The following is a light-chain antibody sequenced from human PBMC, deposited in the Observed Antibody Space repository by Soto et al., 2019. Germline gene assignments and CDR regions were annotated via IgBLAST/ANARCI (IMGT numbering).Light chain of an antibody. V-gene: IGKV1-39*01. J-gene: IGKJ1*01. CDR3: QQSLKAQT. Sequence: DIQMTQSPSSLSASVGDRVTITCRASQNIDNFLNWYQQKPGEAPQLLIFAASSLHSGVPSRFSGSGSGTDFTLTINSLQPEDDATYSCQQSLKAQTFGQGTKVHIK. CDR2: AAS. CDR1: QNIDNF.